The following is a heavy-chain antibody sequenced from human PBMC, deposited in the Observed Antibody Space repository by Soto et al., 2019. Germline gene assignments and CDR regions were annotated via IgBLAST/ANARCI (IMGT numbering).Heavy chain of an antibody. V-gene: IGHV5-51*01. CDR1: GYSFTSYW. CDR3: ARQGIGSVYYYKVVTASNDYYYGMEV. J-gene: IGHJ6*02. CDR2: IYPGDYDT. D-gene: IGHD2-21*02. Sequence: GESLKISCKGPGYSFTSYWIGWVRQMPGKGPEGTGIIYPGDYDTRYSPSFQGQVTISADKSISTAYLQWSSLKASDTAMYYCARQGIGSVYYYKVVTASNDYYYGMEVWGQGTTVTVSS.